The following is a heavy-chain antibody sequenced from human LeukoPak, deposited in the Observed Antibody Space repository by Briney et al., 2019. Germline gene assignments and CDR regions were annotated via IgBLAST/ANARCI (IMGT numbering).Heavy chain of an antibody. CDR2: IYYNGST. CDR1: GGSISSYY. Sequence: SETPSLTCTVSGGSISSYYWSWIRQPPGKGLEWIGYIYYNGSTNYNPSLKSRVTISVDTSKNQFSLKLSSVTAADTAVYYCARVDSSGWYTGVFDYWGQGTLVTVSS. J-gene: IGHJ4*02. V-gene: IGHV4-59*01. CDR3: ARVDSSGWYTGVFDY. D-gene: IGHD6-19*01.